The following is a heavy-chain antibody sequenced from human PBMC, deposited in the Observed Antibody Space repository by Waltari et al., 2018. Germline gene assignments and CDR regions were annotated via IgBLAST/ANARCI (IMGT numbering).Heavy chain of an antibody. V-gene: IGHV4-59*01. D-gene: IGHD2-15*01. Sequence: QVQLQESGPGLVKPSEPLSLTCTVSGGSISSYYWSWIRPPPGKGLEWIGYIYYSGSTNYNPSLKSRVTISVDTSKNQFSLKLSSVTAADTAVYYCARDRQLLRAGYYYYYMDVWGKGTTVTISS. CDR2: IYYSGST. J-gene: IGHJ6*03. CDR1: GGSISSYY. CDR3: ARDRQLLRAGYYYYYMDV.